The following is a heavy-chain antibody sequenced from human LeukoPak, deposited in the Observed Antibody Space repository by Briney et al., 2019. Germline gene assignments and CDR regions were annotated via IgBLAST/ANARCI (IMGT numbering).Heavy chain of an antibody. CDR1: GYTFTSRG. CDR2: INADSGNT. D-gene: IGHD6-19*01. V-gene: IGHV1-18*04. CDR3: ARDEVSGGWYNH. Sequence: VASVKVSCKASGYTFTSRGFSCVRQAPGQGLEWMGWINADSGNTNYAQKLQGRVTLTTDTSTNTAYMELRSLRSDDTAVYYCARDEVSGGWYNHWGQGTLVTVSS. J-gene: IGHJ4*02.